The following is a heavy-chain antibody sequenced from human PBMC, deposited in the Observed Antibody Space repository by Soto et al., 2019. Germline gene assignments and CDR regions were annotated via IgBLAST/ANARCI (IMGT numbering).Heavy chain of an antibody. V-gene: IGHV1-18*01. D-gene: IGHD2-15*01. CDR2: ISAYNGNT. J-gene: IGHJ4*02. Sequence: GASVKVSCKASGYTFTSYGISWVRQAPGQGLEWMGWISAYNGNTNYAQKLQGRVTMTTDTSTSTAYMELRSLRSDDTAVYYCAKGSCSGGSCYPHLEYWGQGTLVTVSS. CDR1: GYTFTSYG. CDR3: AKGSCSGGSCYPHLEY.